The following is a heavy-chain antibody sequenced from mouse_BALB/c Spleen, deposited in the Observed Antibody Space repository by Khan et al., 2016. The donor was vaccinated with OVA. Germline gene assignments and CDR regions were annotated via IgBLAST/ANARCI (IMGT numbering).Heavy chain of an antibody. J-gene: IGHJ2*01. Sequence: EVQLQESGPDLVKPSQSLSLTCTVTGSSITSAYSWHWVRQLPGNKLEWMGYIHSSGVTNYNPSLKSRVSISRDTSKNQFFLQLNSVTTEDTATYYCARFDGGRAFDCWGQGSTLTVSA. CDR2: IHSSGVT. CDR1: GSSITSAYS. V-gene: IGHV3-1*02. D-gene: IGHD1-1*02. CDR3: ARFDGGRAFDC.